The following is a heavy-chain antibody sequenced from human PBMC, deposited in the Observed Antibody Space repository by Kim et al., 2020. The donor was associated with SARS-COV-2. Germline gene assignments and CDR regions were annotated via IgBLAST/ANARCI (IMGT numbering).Heavy chain of an antibody. D-gene: IGHD2-21*02. CDR3: ARVYLRNSRYSYGDGNNWFAP. J-gene: IGHJ5*02. Sequence: SETLSLTCNVSGASISTTSYYWGWIRQPPGKVLDWIGSIYFTGSTYYKPSLESRVTISVDTSRNQFSLKLRSVTAADTAVYYCARVYLRNSRYSYGDGNNWFAPGGQGTLVVVSS. V-gene: IGHV4-39*07. CDR1: GASISTTSYY. CDR2: IYFTGST.